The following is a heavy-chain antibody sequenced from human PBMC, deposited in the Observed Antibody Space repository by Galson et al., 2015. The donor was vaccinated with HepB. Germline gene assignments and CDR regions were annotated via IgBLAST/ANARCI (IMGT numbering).Heavy chain of an antibody. CDR1: GGSISSYY. Sequence: ETLSLTCTVSGGSISSYYWSWIRQPPGKGLEWIGYIYYSGSTYYNPSLKSRVTISVDTSKNQFSLKLSSVTAADTAVYYCARVYFDWLEGYNWFDPWGQGTLVTVSS. V-gene: IGHV4-59*08. J-gene: IGHJ5*02. D-gene: IGHD3-9*01. CDR3: ARVYFDWLEGYNWFDP. CDR2: IYYSGST.